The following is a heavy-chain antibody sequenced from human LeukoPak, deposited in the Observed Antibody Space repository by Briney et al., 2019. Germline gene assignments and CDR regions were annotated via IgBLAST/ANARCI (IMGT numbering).Heavy chain of an antibody. CDR1: GYTSTSYY. V-gene: IGHV1-46*01. D-gene: IGHD5-18*01. CDR2: INPSGGST. Sequence: ATVKVSCKASGYTSTSYYMHWVRQAPGQGLEWMGIINPSGGSTSYAQKFQGRVTMTRDMSTSTVYMELSSLRSEDTAVYYCARWGYGLNPHYFDYWGQGTLVTVSS. CDR3: ARWGYGLNPHYFDY. J-gene: IGHJ4*02.